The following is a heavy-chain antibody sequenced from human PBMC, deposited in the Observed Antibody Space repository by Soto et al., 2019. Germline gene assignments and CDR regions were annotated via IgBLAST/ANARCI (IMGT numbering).Heavy chain of an antibody. CDR3: AKHKGTTSYYYYYGMDV. J-gene: IGHJ6*02. Sequence: GASVKVSCKASGGTFSSYAISWVRQAPGQGLEWMGGIIPIFGTANYAQKFQGRVTITADESTSTAYMELSSLRSEDTAVYYCAKHKGTTSYYYYYGMDVWGQGTTVTVSS. D-gene: IGHD4-17*01. V-gene: IGHV1-69*13. CDR2: IIPIFGTA. CDR1: GGTFSSYA.